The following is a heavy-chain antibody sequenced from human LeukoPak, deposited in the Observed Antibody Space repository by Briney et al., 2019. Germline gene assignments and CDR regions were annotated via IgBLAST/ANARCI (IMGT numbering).Heavy chain of an antibody. J-gene: IGHJ4*02. V-gene: IGHV1-18*04. D-gene: IGHD3-22*01. CDR3: ARSLIPYDSSGYYPFDY. Sequence: ASVEVSCKASGYTFTGYYMHWVRQAPGQGLEWMGWISAYNGNTNYAQKLQGRVTMTTDTSTSTAYMELRSLRSDDTAVYYCARSLIPYDSSGYYPFDYWGQGTLVTVSS. CDR2: ISAYNGNT. CDR1: GYTFTGYY.